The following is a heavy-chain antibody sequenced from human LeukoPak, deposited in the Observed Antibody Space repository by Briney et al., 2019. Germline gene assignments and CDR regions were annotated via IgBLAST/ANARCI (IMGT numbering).Heavy chain of an antibody. D-gene: IGHD3-10*01. CDR2: IRSDGISK. J-gene: IGHJ6*03. CDR3: AKLGKTENHYGSGRFSYYYYMDV. V-gene: IGHV3-30*02. Sequence: GGSLRLSCAASGFTFSSYGMHWVRQAPGKGLEWVAFIRSDGISKYHADSVKGRFTISRDNSKNTLYLQMNSLRAEDTAVYYCAKLGKTENHYGSGRFSYYYYMDVWGKGTTVTISS. CDR1: GFTFSSYG.